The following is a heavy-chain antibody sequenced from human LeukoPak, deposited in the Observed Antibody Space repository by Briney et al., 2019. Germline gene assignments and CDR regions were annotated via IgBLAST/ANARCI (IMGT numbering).Heavy chain of an antibody. D-gene: IGHD4-17*01. Sequence: PGSTLRLSCAASGFTFSSSAMHWVRHASGKGLECVAVISNDGNYKSYADSVRGRFTISRDNSKNTLCLQMNSLRPEDTALYYCARGFRDYGDYSYYFDYWGQGTLVSVSS. CDR1: GFTFSSSA. CDR3: ARGFRDYGDYSYYFDY. J-gene: IGHJ4*02. V-gene: IGHV3-30-3*01. CDR2: ISNDGNYK.